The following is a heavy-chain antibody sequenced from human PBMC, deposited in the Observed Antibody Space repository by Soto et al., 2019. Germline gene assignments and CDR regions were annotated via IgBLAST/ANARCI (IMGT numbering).Heavy chain of an antibody. CDR1: GFTFSDYY. D-gene: IGHD5-12*01. CDR2: ISSSSSYT. V-gene: IGHV3-11*05. Sequence: QVQLVESGGGLVKPGGSLRLSCAASGFTFSDYYMSWIRQAPGKGLEWVSYISSSSSYTNDADSVKGRFTISRENAKNSLYLQMNSLRAEDTAVYYCARGSPIVATIASFDYWGQGTLVTVSS. CDR3: ARGSPIVATIASFDY. J-gene: IGHJ4*02.